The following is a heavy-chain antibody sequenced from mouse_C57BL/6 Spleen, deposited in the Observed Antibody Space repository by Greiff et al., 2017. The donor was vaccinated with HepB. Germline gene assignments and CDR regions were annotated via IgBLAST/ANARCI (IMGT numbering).Heavy chain of an antibody. J-gene: IGHJ1*03. D-gene: IGHD2-1*01. CDR2: IYPGDGDT. Sequence: QVQLQQSGPELVKPGASVKISCKASGYSFSSSWMNWVKQRPGKGLEWIGRIYPGDGDTNYNGKFKGKATLTADKSSSTAYMQLSSLTSEDSAVYFCARRGGNYVYWYFDVWGTGTTVTVSS. CDR3: ARRGGNYVYWYFDV. CDR1: GYSFSSSW. V-gene: IGHV1-82*01.